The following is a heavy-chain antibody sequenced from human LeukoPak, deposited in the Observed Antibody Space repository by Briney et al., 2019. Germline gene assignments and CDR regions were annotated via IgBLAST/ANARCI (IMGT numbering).Heavy chain of an antibody. J-gene: IGHJ5*02. CDR2: IYTSGST. Sequence: SETLSLTCTVSGGSISSYYWSWIRQPPGKGLEWIGYIYTSGSTNYNPSLKSRVTISVDTSKNQFSLKLSSVTAADTAVYYCAITGYSSSGGWFDPWGQGTLVTVSS. CDR1: GGSISSYY. D-gene: IGHD6-13*01. V-gene: IGHV4-4*09. CDR3: AITGYSSSGGWFDP.